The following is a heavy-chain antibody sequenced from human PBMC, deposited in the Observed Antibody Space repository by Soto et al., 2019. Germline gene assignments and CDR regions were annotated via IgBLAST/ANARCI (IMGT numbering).Heavy chain of an antibody. CDR2: ISGSGGST. Sequence: GSLRLSCAASGFTFSNYAMNWVRQAPGKGLEWVSAISGSGGSTYYADSVKGRFTISRDNSKNTLYLQMNSLRAEDTAVYYCAKLYDFWSGSSRYFDYWGQGTLVTVSS. J-gene: IGHJ4*02. CDR1: GFTFSNYA. CDR3: AKLYDFWSGSSRYFDY. D-gene: IGHD3-3*01. V-gene: IGHV3-23*01.